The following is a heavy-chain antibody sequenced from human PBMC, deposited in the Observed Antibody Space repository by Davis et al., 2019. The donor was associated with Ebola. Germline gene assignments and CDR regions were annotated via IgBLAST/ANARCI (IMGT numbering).Heavy chain of an antibody. D-gene: IGHD6-13*01. J-gene: IGHJ4*02. V-gene: IGHV3-74*01. CDR3: ARVGYSSSWYYFDY. Sequence: GESLKISCVASGFTFSSYWMHWVRQAPGKGLVWVSRINSEGSRTSHADSVKGRFTISRDNTKNTLYLQMNSLRAEDTAIYYCARVGYSSSWYYFDYWGQGTLVTVSS. CDR1: GFTFSSYW. CDR2: INSEGSRT.